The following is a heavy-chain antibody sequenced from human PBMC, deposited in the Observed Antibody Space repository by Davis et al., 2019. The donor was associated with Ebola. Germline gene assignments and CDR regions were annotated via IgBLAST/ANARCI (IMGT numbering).Heavy chain of an antibody. CDR3: ARLRVGATSNFDY. Sequence: SETLSLTCTVSGGSISSYYWSWIRQPPGKGLEWIGEINHSGSTNYNPSLKSRVTISVDTSKNQFSLKLSSVTAADTAVYYCARLRVGATSNFDYWGQGTLVTVSS. CDR2: INHSGST. D-gene: IGHD1-26*01. J-gene: IGHJ4*02. CDR1: GGSISSYY. V-gene: IGHV4-34*01.